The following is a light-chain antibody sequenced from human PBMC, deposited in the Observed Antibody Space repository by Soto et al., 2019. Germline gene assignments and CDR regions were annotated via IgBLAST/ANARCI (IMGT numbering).Light chain of an antibody. V-gene: IGLV2-14*01. J-gene: IGLJ2*01. CDR3: SSYTSSSTYVV. CDR1: SSDVGGYNY. Sequence: QSALTQPASVSGSPGQSITISCNGTSSDVGGYNYVSWYQQHPGKAPKLMIYDVSNRPSGVSNRFSGSKSGNTASLTISGLQAEDEADYYCSSYTSSSTYVVVGGGTKLTFL. CDR2: DVS.